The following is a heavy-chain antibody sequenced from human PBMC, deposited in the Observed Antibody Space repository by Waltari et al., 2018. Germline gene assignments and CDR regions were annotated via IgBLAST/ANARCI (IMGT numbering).Heavy chain of an antibody. V-gene: IGHV3-7*01. D-gene: IGHD3-3*01. CDR2: INEDGNEK. CDR1: GFSFSSHW. CDR3: AREDFGVLVFSVARDV. Sequence: EVQLVESGGALVQPGGSLRLSCAASGFSFSSHWMTWVRQATGKGLEWVDNINEDGNEKNYVDSVKGRFTISRDSLKNSLYLHMNSLRAEDTAVYYCAREDFGVLVFSVARDVWGQGTTVIVSS. J-gene: IGHJ6*02.